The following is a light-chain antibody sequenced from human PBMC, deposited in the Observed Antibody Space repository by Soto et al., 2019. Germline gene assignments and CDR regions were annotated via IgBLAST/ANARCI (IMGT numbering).Light chain of an antibody. V-gene: IGLV2-8*01. CDR3: SSYVGSNNFPYV. Sequence: QSVLTQPPSASGSPGQSVTISCTGTSSDVGGYNYVSWYQHHPGKAPKLIIYEVDERPSGVPDRFSGSKSGNTASLTGSGLQAEDEADYYCSSYVGSNNFPYVFGTGTKLTVL. CDR1: SSDVGGYNY. J-gene: IGLJ1*01. CDR2: EVD.